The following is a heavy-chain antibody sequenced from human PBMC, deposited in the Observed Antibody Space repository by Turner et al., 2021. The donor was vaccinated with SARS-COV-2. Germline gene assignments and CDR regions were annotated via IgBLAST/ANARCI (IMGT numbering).Heavy chain of an antibody. CDR1: GDSVTGYC. V-gene: IGHV4-4*07. Sequence: QVHLQESGPGLVKPSETLALTCRVSGDSVTGYCWTWLRQSAGKGLEWIGLFYTRETYKYNPALDSRVSISVDTSNNQVSLSLKSVTAADTAIYYCARSLRDHRGYDWGWHSWGQGILVTVSS. J-gene: IGHJ4*02. CDR3: ARSLRDHRGYDWGWHS. CDR2: FYTRETY. D-gene: IGHD5-12*01.